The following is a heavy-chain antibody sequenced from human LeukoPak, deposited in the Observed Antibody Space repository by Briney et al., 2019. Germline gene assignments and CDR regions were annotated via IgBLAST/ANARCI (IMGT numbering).Heavy chain of an antibody. D-gene: IGHD6-19*01. CDR1: GGSISSSSYY. CDR2: IYYSGST. V-gene: IGHV4-39*01. CDR3: ASHETPIAVAQLDY. Sequence: PSETLSLTCTVSGGSISSSSYYWGWVRQPPGTGLEWIGSIYYSGSTYYNPSLKSRVTISVDTSKNQFSLKLSSVTAADTAVYYCASHETPIAVAQLDYWGQGTLVTVSS. J-gene: IGHJ4*02.